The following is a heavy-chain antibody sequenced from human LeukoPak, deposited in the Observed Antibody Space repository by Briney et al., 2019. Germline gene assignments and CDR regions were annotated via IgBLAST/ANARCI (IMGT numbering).Heavy chain of an antibody. Sequence: PSETLSLTCTVSGGSISSSSYYWGWIRQPPGKGLEWIGSIYYSGSTYYNPSLKSRVTISVDTSKNQFSLKLSSVTAADTAAYYCARLVAGGWFDPWGQGTLVTVSS. D-gene: IGHD6-19*01. J-gene: IGHJ5*02. CDR3: ARLVAGGWFDP. CDR1: GGSISSSSYY. CDR2: IYYSGST. V-gene: IGHV4-39*01.